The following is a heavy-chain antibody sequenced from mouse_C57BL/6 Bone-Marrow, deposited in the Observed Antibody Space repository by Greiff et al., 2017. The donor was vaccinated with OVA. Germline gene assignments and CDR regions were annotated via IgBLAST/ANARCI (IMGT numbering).Heavy chain of an antibody. CDR3: ATNGYLYWYFDV. CDR2: IYPRSGNT. D-gene: IGHD2-2*01. J-gene: IGHJ1*03. V-gene: IGHV1-81*01. CDR1: GYTFTSYG. Sequence: VKLQESGAELARPGASVKLSCKASGYTFTSYGISWVKQRTGQGLEWIGEIYPRSGNTYYNEKFKGKATLTADKSSSTAYMELRSLTSEDSAVYFCATNGYLYWYFDVWGTGTTVTVAS.